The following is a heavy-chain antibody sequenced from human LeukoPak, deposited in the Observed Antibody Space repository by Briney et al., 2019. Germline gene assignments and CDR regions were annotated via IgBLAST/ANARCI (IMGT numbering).Heavy chain of an antibody. J-gene: IGHJ6*03. Sequence: ASVKVSCKTSGYSFTSQDMHWVRQAPGQSLEWMGCINPGNGDTKYSQEFQGRVTITRDTSATTAYMELSSLRSDDMAVYYCARDPGIAAAGFHYYYMDVWGKGTTVTISS. CDR3: ARDPGIAAAGFHYYYMDV. CDR2: INPGNGDT. CDR1: GYSFTSQD. D-gene: IGHD6-13*01. V-gene: IGHV1-3*03.